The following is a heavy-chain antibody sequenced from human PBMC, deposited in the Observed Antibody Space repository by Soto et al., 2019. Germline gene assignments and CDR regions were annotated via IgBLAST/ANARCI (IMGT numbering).Heavy chain of an antibody. Sequence: ASVKVSCKASGYTFTSYYMHWVRQAPGQGLEWMGIINPSGGSTSYAQKFQGRVTMTRDTSTSTVYMELSSLRSEDTAVYYCARNLEQTGAGRVEAFDTWGQGTMVTVSS. J-gene: IGHJ3*02. CDR1: GYTFTSYY. CDR3: ARNLEQTGAGRVEAFDT. D-gene: IGHD1-1*01. CDR2: INPSGGST. V-gene: IGHV1-46*01.